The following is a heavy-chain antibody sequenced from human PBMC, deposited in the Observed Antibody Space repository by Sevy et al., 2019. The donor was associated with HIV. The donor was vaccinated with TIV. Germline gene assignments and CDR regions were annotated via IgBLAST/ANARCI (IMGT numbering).Heavy chain of an antibody. Sequence: GGSLRLSCAASGFNFRNYSMTWVRQAPGKGLDWVSYISIGSGTIHYADSVKDRFTISRDNAKNSLFLQMNSLRDEDTAIYYCARPYCSGDDCYSELDYWGQGILVTVSS. CDR1: GFNFRNYS. CDR3: ARPYCSGDDCYSELDY. J-gene: IGHJ4*02. D-gene: IGHD2-15*01. V-gene: IGHV3-48*02. CDR2: ISIGSGTI.